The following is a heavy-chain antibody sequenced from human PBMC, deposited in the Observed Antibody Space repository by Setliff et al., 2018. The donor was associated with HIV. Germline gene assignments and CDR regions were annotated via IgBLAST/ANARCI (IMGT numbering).Heavy chain of an antibody. CDR2: IYSGGST. CDR1: GFTVSSNY. CDR3: ARDCRVGWVFTYGMDV. D-gene: IGHD6-13*01. J-gene: IGHJ6*02. V-gene: IGHV3-53*05. Sequence: GSLRLSCAASGFTVSSNYMSWVRQAPGKGLEWVSVIYSGGSTNYADSVKGRFTISRDNSKNTLFLQMNSLRPEDTAVYYCARDCRVGWVFTYGMDVWGQGTLVTVSS.